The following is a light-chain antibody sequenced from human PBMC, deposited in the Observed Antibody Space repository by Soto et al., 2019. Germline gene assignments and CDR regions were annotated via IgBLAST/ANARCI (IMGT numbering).Light chain of an antibody. CDR3: HQYNNWLLT. Sequence: DIQMTHSPSSLSASVGDRVTITCRASQSISSYLNWYQQKPGKAPKLLIYKASSLESGVPSRFSGSGSGTEFTLTISGLQSEDFAVYYCHQYNNWLLTFGQGTRLEIK. CDR1: QSISSY. CDR2: KAS. V-gene: IGKV1-5*03. J-gene: IGKJ5*01.